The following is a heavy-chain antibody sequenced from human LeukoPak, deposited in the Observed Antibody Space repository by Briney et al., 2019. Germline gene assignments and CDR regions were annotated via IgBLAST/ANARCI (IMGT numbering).Heavy chain of an antibody. D-gene: IGHD3-3*01. Sequence: PGGSLRLSCAASGFTFSSYGMHWVRQAPGKGLEWVAFIRYDGSNKYYADSVMGRFTISRDNSKNTLYLQMNSLRAEDTAVYYCAKDSHYDFWSGYSYYYYYMDVWGKGTTVTVSS. J-gene: IGHJ6*03. CDR2: IRYDGSNK. V-gene: IGHV3-30*02. CDR1: GFTFSSYG. CDR3: AKDSHYDFWSGYSYYYYYMDV.